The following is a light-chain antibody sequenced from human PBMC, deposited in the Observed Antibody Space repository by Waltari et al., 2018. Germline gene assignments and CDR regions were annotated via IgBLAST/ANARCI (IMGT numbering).Light chain of an antibody. CDR1: SSDVGAYTY. J-gene: IGLJ2*01. CDR3: SSDISSSTLEL. Sequence: QSALTQPASVSGSPGQSITISCTGTSSDVGAYTYVSWYPQHPGKAPKLMIFDFSIPPSGVSNRFSASKSGNTASLTIAGLQDEDEADYYCSSDISSSTLELFGGGTSLTVL. CDR2: DFS. V-gene: IGLV2-14*03.